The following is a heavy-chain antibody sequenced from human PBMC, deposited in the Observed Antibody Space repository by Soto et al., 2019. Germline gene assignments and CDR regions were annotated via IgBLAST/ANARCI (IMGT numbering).Heavy chain of an antibody. CDR3: AASRTENMFDY. CDR1: GYTFTGYY. CDR2: INPNSGAT. Sequence: GASVKVSCKASGYTFTGYYMHWVRQAPGQGLEWMGWINPNSGATKYAQKFQGWVTMTRDTSISTAYMELSRLRSNDTAVYYCAASRTENMFDYWGQGTLVTVSS. V-gene: IGHV1-2*04. J-gene: IGHJ4*02. D-gene: IGHD2-2*01.